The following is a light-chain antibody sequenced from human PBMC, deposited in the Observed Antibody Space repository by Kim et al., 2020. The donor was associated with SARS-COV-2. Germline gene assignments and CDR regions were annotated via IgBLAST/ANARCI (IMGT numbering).Light chain of an antibody. J-gene: IGKJ2*01. V-gene: IGKV1-5*03. Sequence: DIQMTQSPSILSASVGDRVTITCRASQSVSNWLAWYQQKPGKAPKLLISKASSLEGGVPSRFSGRGSGTEFTLTINTLQPDDFATYSCQQYDSHPYTFGQGTKLEI. CDR2: KAS. CDR1: QSVSNW. CDR3: QQYDSHPYT.